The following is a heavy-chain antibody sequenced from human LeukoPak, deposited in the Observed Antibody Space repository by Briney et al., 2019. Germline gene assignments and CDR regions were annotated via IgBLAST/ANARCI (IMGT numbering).Heavy chain of an antibody. Sequence: GSSVKVSCKASGGTFISYTISWVRQAPGQGLEWMGRIIPNLGIANYAQKFQGRVTITADKSTSTAYMELSSLRSEDTAVYYCARAFSGYDYDYWGQGTLVTVSS. CDR2: IIPNLGIA. V-gene: IGHV1-69*02. J-gene: IGHJ4*02. CDR3: ARAFSGYDYDY. CDR1: GGTFISYT. D-gene: IGHD5-12*01.